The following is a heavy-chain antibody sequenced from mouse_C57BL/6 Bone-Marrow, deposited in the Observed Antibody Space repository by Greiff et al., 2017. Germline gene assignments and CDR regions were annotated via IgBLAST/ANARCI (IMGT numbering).Heavy chain of an antibody. CDR3: TTMITTGYFDY. CDR1: GFNIKDDY. V-gene: IGHV14-4*01. CDR2: IDPENGDT. Sequence: VQLQQSGAELVRPGASVKLSCTASGFNIKDDYMHWVKQRPEQGLEWIGWIDPENGDTEYASKFQGKATIPADTSSNTAYLQLSSLTSEDTAVYYCTTMITTGYFDYWGQGTTLTVSS. J-gene: IGHJ2*01. D-gene: IGHD2-4*01.